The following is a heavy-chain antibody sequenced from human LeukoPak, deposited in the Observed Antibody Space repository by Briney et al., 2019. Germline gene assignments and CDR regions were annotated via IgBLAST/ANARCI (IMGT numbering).Heavy chain of an antibody. J-gene: IGHJ6*04. D-gene: IGHD6-19*01. CDR3: AKNPGPGIAVAGTLDV. Sequence: GGSLRLSCAASGFTFSSYAMSWVRQAPGKGLEWVSSISGSGGSPYYADSVKGRFTISRDNSKNTLYLQMNSLRAEDTAVYYCAKNPGPGIAVAGTLDVWGKGTTVTVSS. CDR2: ISGSGGSP. CDR1: GFTFSSYA. V-gene: IGHV3-23*01.